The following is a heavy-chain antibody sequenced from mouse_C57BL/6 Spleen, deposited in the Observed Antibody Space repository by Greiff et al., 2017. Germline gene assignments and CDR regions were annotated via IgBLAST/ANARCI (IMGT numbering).Heavy chain of an antibody. V-gene: IGHV1-9*01. Sequence: QVQLQQSGAELMKPGASVKLSCTATGYTFTGYWIEGVKQKPGHGLEWIGEILPGSCSTNYNEKFKGKATFTADTSANTAYMQLSSLTTEDSAIYYCARRGRGFAYWGQGTLVTVSA. CDR2: ILPGSCST. D-gene: IGHD3-3*01. CDR1: GYTFTGYW. J-gene: IGHJ3*01. CDR3: ARRGRGFAY.